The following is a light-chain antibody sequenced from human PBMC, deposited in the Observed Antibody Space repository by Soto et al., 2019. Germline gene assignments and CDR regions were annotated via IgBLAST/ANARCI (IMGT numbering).Light chain of an antibody. Sequence: AIQMTQSPSSLSASVGDRVTVTCRASQDIRSEVGWYQQKPGQAPKVLMYAASRLHSGVPSRFSGSGSGTNFVLTISSLQPEDVATYYCLQNNNYPLTFGGGTKV. CDR1: QDIRSE. V-gene: IGKV1-6*01. J-gene: IGKJ4*01. CDR3: LQNNNYPLT. CDR2: AAS.